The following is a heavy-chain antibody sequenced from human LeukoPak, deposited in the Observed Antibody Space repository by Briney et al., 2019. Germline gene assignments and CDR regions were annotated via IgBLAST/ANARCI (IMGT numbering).Heavy chain of an antibody. J-gene: IGHJ3*02. CDR3: ARDLKLPMVGATSYAFDI. CDR1: GYTFTGYY. D-gene: IGHD1-26*01. Sequence: ASVKVSCKASGYTFTGYYMHWVRQAPGQGLEWMGWINPNSGGTNYAQKFQGKVTMTRDTSISTAYMELSRLRSDDTAVYYCARDLKLPMVGATSYAFDIWGQGTMVTVSS. V-gene: IGHV1-2*02. CDR2: INPNSGGT.